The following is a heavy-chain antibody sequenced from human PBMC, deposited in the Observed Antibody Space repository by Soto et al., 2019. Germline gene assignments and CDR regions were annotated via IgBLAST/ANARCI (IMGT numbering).Heavy chain of an antibody. CDR3: ARDQWSRFQLLHDRTFDY. CDR1: GYPFSSYG. J-gene: IGHJ4*02. V-gene: IGHV1-18*04. Sequence: QVQLVQSGAEVKKPGASVKVSCKASGYPFSSYGFNWVRQAPGQGLEWMGWISTYNGDIKYAQRLHGRVTLTTDTSTKTAYRELRSLTSDDTAIYFCARDQWSRFQLLHDRTFDYWGQGTLVTVSS. CDR2: ISTYNGDI. D-gene: IGHD2-2*01.